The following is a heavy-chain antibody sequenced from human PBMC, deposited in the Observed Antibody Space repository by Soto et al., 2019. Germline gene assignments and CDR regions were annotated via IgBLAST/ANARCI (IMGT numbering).Heavy chain of an antibody. V-gene: IGHV3-23*01. CDR1: GFTFSSYA. CDR3: AKRGSYDFWSAPQFDY. Sequence: GGSLRLSCAASGFTFSSYAMSWVRQAPGKGLEWVSAISGSGGSTYYADSVKGRFTISRDNSKNTLYLQMNSLRAEDTAVYYCAKRGSYDFWSAPQFDYWGQGTLVTVSS. J-gene: IGHJ4*02. CDR2: ISGSGGST. D-gene: IGHD3-3*01.